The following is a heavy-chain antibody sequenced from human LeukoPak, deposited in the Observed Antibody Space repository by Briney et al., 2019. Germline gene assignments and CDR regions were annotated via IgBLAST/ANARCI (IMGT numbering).Heavy chain of an antibody. CDR3: ARGLRSHIAAAGKRYYFDY. CDR1: GYTFTSYD. CDR2: MNPNSGNT. D-gene: IGHD6-13*01. J-gene: IGHJ4*02. V-gene: IGHV1-8*03. Sequence: GASVKVSCKASGYTFTSYDINWVRQATGQGLEWMGWMNPNSGNTGYAQKFQGRVTITRNTSISTAYMELSSLRSEDTAVCYCARGLRSHIAAAGKRYYFDYWGQGTLVTVSS.